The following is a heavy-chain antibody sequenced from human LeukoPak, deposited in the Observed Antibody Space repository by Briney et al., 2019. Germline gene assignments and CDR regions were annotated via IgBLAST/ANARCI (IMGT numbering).Heavy chain of an antibody. D-gene: IGHD3-22*01. J-gene: IGHJ4*02. CDR1: GFTFSSYS. Sequence: GGSLRLSCAASGFTFSSYSMNWVRQAPGKGPEWVSYISSSSSTIYYADSVKGRFTISRDNAKNSLYLQMNSLRDEDTAVYYCARDRHYYDSSGSHDYWGQGTLVTVSS. CDR3: ARDRHYYDSSGSHDY. CDR2: ISSSSSTI. V-gene: IGHV3-48*02.